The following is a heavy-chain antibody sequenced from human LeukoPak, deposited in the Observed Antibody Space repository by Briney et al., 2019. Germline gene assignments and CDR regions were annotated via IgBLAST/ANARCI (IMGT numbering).Heavy chain of an antibody. J-gene: IGHJ6*04. D-gene: IGHD3-10*02. CDR2: ISSSGSTI. V-gene: IGHV3-48*04. CDR1: GFTFSSDW. Sequence: GGSLRLSCAASGFTFSSDWMIWVRQAPGKGLEWVSYISSSGSTIYHADSVKGRFTISRDNAKNSLYLQMNSLRAEDTAVYYCAELGITMIGGVWGKGTTVTISS. CDR3: AELGITMIGGV.